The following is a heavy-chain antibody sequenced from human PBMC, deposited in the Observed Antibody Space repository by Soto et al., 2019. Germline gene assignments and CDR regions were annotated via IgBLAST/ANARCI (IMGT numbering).Heavy chain of an antibody. CDR2: MNPNSGNT. D-gene: IGHD3-16*02. CDR3: ARRRVITFWGVIVIGDAFDI. V-gene: IGHV1-8*01. CDR1: GYTFTSYD. Sequence: ASVKVSCKASGYTFTSYDINWVRQATGQGLEWMGWMNPNSGNTGYAQKFQGRVTMTRNTSISTAYMELSSLRSEDTAVYYCARRRVITFWGVIVIGDAFDIWGQGTMVTVSS. J-gene: IGHJ3*02.